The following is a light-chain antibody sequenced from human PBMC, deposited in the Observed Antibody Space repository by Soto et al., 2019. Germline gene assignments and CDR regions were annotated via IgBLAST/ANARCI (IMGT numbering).Light chain of an antibody. CDR1: QSVRIN. CDR3: QEYSKGPSRT. CDR2: GAS. J-gene: IGKJ1*01. Sequence: EIVMPQSPAPLAVSPGERSTLSCMASQSVRINVAWYQQKNGQAPRLLVYGASTRASGIPDRFSGSGSGTEFTLTISSLQSEDFAVYYCQEYSKGPSRTFGPGTKVDIK. V-gene: IGKV3-15*01.